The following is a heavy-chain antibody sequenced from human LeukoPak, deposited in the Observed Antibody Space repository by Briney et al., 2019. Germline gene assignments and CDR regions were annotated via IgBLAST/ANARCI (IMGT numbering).Heavy chain of an antibody. V-gene: IGHV3-15*01. CDR1: PFTFSNAW. CDR3: TSQYFDY. Sequence: GGSLRLSCAASPFTFSNAWRKWVRQGPGKGLEWVGRIKSKTDGGTTVYAAPVEGRFTISRDDSKNTVYLQMNSLKTDDTAVYYCTSQYFDYWGQGTLVAVSS. CDR2: IKSKTDGGTT. J-gene: IGHJ4*02.